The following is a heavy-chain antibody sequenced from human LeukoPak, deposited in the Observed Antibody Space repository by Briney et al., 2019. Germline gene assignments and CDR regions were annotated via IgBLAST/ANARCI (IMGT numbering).Heavy chain of an antibody. V-gene: IGHV4-61*01. Sequence: PSETLSLTCTVSGGSVSSGSYYWSWIRQPPGKGLEWIGYIYYSGSTNYNPSLKSRVTISVDTSKNQFSLKLSSVTAADTAVYYCAREVGQWLAEIDYWGQGTLVTVSS. D-gene: IGHD6-19*01. J-gene: IGHJ4*02. CDR2: IYYSGST. CDR3: AREVGQWLAEIDY. CDR1: GGSVSSGSYY.